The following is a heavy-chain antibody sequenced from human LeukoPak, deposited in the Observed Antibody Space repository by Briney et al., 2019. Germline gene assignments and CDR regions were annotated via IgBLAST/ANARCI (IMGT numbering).Heavy chain of an antibody. V-gene: IGHV1-18*01. CDR1: GYTFTSYG. CDR2: ISAYNGNT. J-gene: IGHJ5*02. D-gene: IGHD3-22*01. CDR3: ASLNYYDSSGYYWFDP. Sequence: ASVKVSCKASGYTFTSYGISWVRQAPGQGLEWMGWISAYNGNTNYAQKLQGRVTMTTDTSTSTAYVELRSLRPDDTAVYYCASLNYYDSSGYYWFDPWGQGTLVTVSS.